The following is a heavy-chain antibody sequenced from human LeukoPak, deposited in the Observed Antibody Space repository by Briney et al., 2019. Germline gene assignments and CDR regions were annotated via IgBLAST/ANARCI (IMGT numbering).Heavy chain of an antibody. CDR2: IIPIFGTA. Sequence: GASVKVSCKASGGTFSSYAISWVRQAPGQGLEWMGGIIPIFGTANYAQKFQGRVSITADESTSTAYTELSSLRSEDTAVYYCARGTTAMVNDYWGQGTLVTVSS. V-gene: IGHV1-69*01. D-gene: IGHD5-18*01. J-gene: IGHJ4*02. CDR3: ARGTTAMVNDY. CDR1: GGTFSSYA.